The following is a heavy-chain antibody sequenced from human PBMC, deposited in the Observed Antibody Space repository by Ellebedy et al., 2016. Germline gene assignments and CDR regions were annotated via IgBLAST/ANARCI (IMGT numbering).Heavy chain of an antibody. CDR2: ISYDGSNK. D-gene: IGHD6-19*01. CDR3: EKVIAVAGPYYYYYYGMDV. Sequence: GESLKISCAASGFTFSSYGMHWVRQAPGKGLEWVAVISYDGSNKYYADSVKGRFTISRDNSKNTLYLQMNSLRAEDTAVYYCEKVIAVAGPYYYYYYGMDVWGQGTTVTVSS. J-gene: IGHJ6*02. CDR1: GFTFSSYG. V-gene: IGHV3-30*18.